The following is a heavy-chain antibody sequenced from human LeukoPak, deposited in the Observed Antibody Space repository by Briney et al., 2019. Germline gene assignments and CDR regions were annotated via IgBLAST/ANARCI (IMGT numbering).Heavy chain of an antibody. CDR1: GGSISGYY. V-gene: IGHV4-4*07. D-gene: IGHD3-22*01. Sequence: SETLSLTCAVSGGSISGYYWSWVRQPAGKGLEWIGRIFSSGDATYNPSLKSRVTISVDTSKNQFSLKLSSVTAADTAVYYCARLQRITMIVGSYYFDYWGQGTLVTVSS. CDR3: ARLQRITMIVGSYYFDY. CDR2: IFSSGDA. J-gene: IGHJ4*02.